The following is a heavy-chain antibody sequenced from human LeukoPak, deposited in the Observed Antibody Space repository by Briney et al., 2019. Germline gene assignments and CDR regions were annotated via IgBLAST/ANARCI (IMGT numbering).Heavy chain of an antibody. J-gene: IGHJ4*02. V-gene: IGHV3-23*01. D-gene: IGHD6-19*01. Sequence: PGGSLRLSCAASGFTLSSDAMSWVRQAPGEGLEWVSATSSSDAGTYYAESVRGRFTISRDNSKNTLFLQMNSLRAEDAAVYYCAKDAPRIAVAGTYPGPPSGWGQGTLVTVSS. CDR3: AKDAPRIAVAGTYPGPPSG. CDR2: TSSSDAGT. CDR1: GFTLSSDA.